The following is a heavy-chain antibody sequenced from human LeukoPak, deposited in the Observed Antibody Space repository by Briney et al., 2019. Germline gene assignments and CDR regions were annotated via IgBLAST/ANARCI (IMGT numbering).Heavy chain of an antibody. CDR1: GFTFSDYY. J-gene: IGHJ6*02. V-gene: IGHV3-11*01. D-gene: IGHD4-17*01. CDR2: ISSSCSTI. Sequence: GGSLRLSCAASGFTFSDYYMSWLRQAPGKGLEWVSYISSSCSTIYYADSVKGRFTISRDNAKNSLYLQMNSLRAEDTAVYYCARDSDNDYGDYVGHYYYGMDVWGQGTTVTVSS. CDR3: ARDSDNDYGDYVGHYYYGMDV.